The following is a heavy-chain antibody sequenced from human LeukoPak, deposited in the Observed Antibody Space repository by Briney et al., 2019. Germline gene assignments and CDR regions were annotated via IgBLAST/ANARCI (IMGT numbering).Heavy chain of an antibody. V-gene: IGHV3-7*01. CDR2: IKQDGSEK. D-gene: IGHD1-26*01. CDR3: ARTDSGSSGYFDF. J-gene: IGHJ4*02. CDR1: GFTFSSNR. Sequence: GGSLRLSCAASGFTFSSNRMSWVRQAPGKGLEWVANIKQDGSEKYYVDSVKGRFTISRDNAKNSLYLQMNSLRAEDTAVYYCARTDSGSSGYFDFWGQGTLVTVSS.